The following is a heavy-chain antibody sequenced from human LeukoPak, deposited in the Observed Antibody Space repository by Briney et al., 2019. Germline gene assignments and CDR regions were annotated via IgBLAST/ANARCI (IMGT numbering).Heavy chain of an antibody. V-gene: IGHV4-30-4*01. CDR3: AGRKPYYFDY. Sequence: SETLSLTCTVSGGSISSGDYYWSWIRQPPGKGLEWIGYIYYSGSTYYNPPLKSRVTISVDTSKIQFSLKLSSVTAADTAVYYCAGRKPYYFDYWGQGTLVTVSS. CDR1: GGSISSGDYY. J-gene: IGHJ4*02. D-gene: IGHD1-14*01. CDR2: IYYSGST.